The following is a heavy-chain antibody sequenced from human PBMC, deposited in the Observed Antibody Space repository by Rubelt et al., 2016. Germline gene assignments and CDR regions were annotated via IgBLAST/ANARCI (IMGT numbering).Heavy chain of an antibody. D-gene: IGHD5-12*01. V-gene: IGHV4-39*01. CDR3: ARRRNSGYDFDY. CDR1: GGSVSSIGNY. J-gene: IGHJ4*02. CDR2: IYYSGST. Sequence: QPQLQESGPGLVKTSETLSLTCTVSGGSVSSIGNYWGWIRQPPGKGLEWIGTIYYSGSTYYNPSLKSRLTISVDTSNNQFSRKVNSGTAADTAVYYCARRRNSGYDFDYWGQGTLVTVSS.